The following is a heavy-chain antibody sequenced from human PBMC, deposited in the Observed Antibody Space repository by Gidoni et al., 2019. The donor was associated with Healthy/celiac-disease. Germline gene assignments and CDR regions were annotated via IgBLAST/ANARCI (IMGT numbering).Heavy chain of an antibody. CDR1: GYTVTGYY. CDR3: ARAQFSGSYYAFDY. J-gene: IGHJ4*02. Sequence: QVQLVQSGAEVKKPGASVKVSCKASGYTVTGYYMHWVRQAPGQGLEWMGWINPNSGATNYAQKFQGRVTMTRDTSITTAYMELSRLRSDDTAVYYCARAQFSGSYYAFDYWGQGTLVTVSS. V-gene: IGHV1-2*02. CDR2: INPNSGAT. D-gene: IGHD1-26*01.